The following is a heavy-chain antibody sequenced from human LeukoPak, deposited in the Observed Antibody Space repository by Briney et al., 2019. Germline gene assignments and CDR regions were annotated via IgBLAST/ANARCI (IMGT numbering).Heavy chain of an antibody. J-gene: IGHJ5*02. CDR2: IIPIFGTA. CDR3: ARETPMVNWFDP. V-gene: IGHV1-69*13. Sequence: SVKVSCKASGGTFSSYAISWMRQAPGQGLEWMGGIIPIFGTANYAQKFQGRVTITADESTSTAYMELSSLRSEDTAVYYCARETPMVNWFDPWGQGTLVTVSS. CDR1: GGTFSSYA. D-gene: IGHD2-15*01.